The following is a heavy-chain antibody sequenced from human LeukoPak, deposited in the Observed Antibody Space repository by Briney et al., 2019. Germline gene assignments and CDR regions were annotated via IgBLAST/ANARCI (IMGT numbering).Heavy chain of an antibody. CDR2: ISSSSSYI. D-gene: IGHD6-13*01. V-gene: IGHV3-21*01. CDR3: ARPRGYLGYTFDY. CDR1: GFTFSSYS. Sequence: GGSLRLSCAASGFTFSSYSMNWVRQAPGKGLEWVSSISSSSSYIYYADSVKGRFTISRDNAKNSLYLQMNSLRAEDTAVYYCARPRGYLGYTFDYWGQGTLVTVSS. J-gene: IGHJ4*02.